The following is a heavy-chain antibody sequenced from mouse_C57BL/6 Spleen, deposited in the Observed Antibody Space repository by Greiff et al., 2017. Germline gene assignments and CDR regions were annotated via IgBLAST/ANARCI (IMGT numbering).Heavy chain of an antibody. CDR1: GFTFSDYG. V-gene: IGHV5-17*01. Sequence: EVKLMESGGGLVKPGGSLKLSCAASGFTFSDYGMHWVRQAPEKGLEWVAYISSGSSTIYYADTVKGRFTISRDNAKNTLFLQMTSLRSEDTAMYYCARSGYYAMDDWGQGTSVTVSS. CDR3: ARSGYYAMDD. D-gene: IGHD1-3*01. CDR2: ISSGSSTI. J-gene: IGHJ4*01.